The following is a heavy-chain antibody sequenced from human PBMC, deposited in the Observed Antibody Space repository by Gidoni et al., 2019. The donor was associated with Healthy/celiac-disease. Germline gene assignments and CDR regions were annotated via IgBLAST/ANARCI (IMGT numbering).Heavy chain of an antibody. V-gene: IGHV4-39*01. CDR3: ARLCGDYVWYFDY. CDR1: GGSISSSSYY. CDR2: IYYSGST. Sequence: QLQLQEPGPGLVKPSETLSLTCTVSGGSISSSSYYWGWIRQPPGKGLELIGSIYYSGSTYYNPSLKSRVTISVDTSKNQFSLKLSSVTAADTAVYYCARLCGDYVWYFDYWGQGTLVTVSS. J-gene: IGHJ4*02. D-gene: IGHD4-17*01.